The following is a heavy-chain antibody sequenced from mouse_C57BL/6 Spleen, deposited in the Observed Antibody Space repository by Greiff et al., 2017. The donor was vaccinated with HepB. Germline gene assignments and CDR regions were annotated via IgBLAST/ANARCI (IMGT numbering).Heavy chain of an antibody. CDR2: ISGGGGNT. J-gene: IGHJ3*01. CDR3: ARHSDGYPVTY. Sequence: EVHLVESGGGLVKPGGSLKLSCAASGFTFSSYTMSWVRQTPEKRLEWVATISGGGGNTYYPDSVKGRFTISRDNAKNTLYLQMSSLRSEDTALYYCARHSDGYPVTYWGQGTLVTVSA. D-gene: IGHD2-3*01. V-gene: IGHV5-9*01. CDR1: GFTFSSYT.